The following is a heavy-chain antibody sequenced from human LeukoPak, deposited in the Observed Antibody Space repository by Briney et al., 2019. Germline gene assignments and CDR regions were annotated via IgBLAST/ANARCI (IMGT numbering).Heavy chain of an antibody. CDR3: ARKDYYDSSGYSY. Sequence: GGSLRLSCAASGFTFSSYWMSWVRQAPGKGLEWVANIKQDGSEKYYVDSVKGRFTISRDNAKNSLYLQMNSLRAEDTAVYYCARKDYYDSSGYSYWGQGTLVTVSS. V-gene: IGHV3-7*01. D-gene: IGHD3-22*01. CDR2: IKQDGSEK. CDR1: GFTFSSYW. J-gene: IGHJ4*02.